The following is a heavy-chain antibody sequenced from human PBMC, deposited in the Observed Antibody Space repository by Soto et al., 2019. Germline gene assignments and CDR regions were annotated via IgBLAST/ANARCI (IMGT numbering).Heavy chain of an antibody. Sequence: PAGSLTLSCAASGFTFSSYDMHWVRQAKGKGLEWVSAIGTAGDPYYPGSVKGRFTISRENAKNSLYLQMNSLRAGDTAVYYCARAPTSWLGRGALGMDVWGQGTTVTVSS. CDR1: GFTFSSYD. CDR3: ARAPTSWLGRGALGMDV. D-gene: IGHD5-12*01. CDR2: IGTAGDP. J-gene: IGHJ6*02. V-gene: IGHV3-13*05.